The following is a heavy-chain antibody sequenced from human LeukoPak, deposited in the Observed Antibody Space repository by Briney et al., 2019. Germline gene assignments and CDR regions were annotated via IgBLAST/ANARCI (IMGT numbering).Heavy chain of an antibody. CDR1: RASFNVSTYC. CDR3: AESSGYLGDDVFDS. V-gene: IGHV4-39*01. Sequence: PSQTLSLTSSVSRASFNVSTYCWGWVRQPPGKGLEWIGPIYYRGNTYYNPSLTSRVTISADTSKMQFSLKLTSATAADTAVYYCAESSGYLGDDVFDSWGRGTLVTVSS. J-gene: IGHJ3*02. D-gene: IGHD3-22*01. CDR2: IYYRGNT.